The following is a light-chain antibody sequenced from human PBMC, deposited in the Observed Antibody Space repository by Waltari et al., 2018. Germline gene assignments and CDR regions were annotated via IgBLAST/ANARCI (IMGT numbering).Light chain of an antibody. CDR2: YAS. J-gene: IGKJ4*01. Sequence: DIQMTQSPSSLPASVGDRVTITCRASQGINNYLSWYQQKPGKAPKRLIYYASSLESGVPSRFSGSGSGTDYTLTISSLQPEDIATYYCQQYDLFPLTFGGGTKVDIK. V-gene: IGKV1-33*01. CDR3: QQYDLFPLT. CDR1: QGINNY.